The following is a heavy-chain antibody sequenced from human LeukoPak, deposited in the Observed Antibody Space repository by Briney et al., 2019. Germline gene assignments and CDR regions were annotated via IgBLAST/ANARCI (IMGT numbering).Heavy chain of an antibody. CDR1: GYTFTSYY. J-gene: IGHJ4*02. CDR3: AREGHLTIFGAGRGYYFDY. Sequence: GASVKVSCKASGYTFTSYYMHWVRQAPGQGLEWMVIINPSGGSTSYAQKFQGRVTMTRDTSTSTVYMELSSLRSEDTAVYYCAREGHLTIFGAGRGYYFDYWGQGTLVTVSS. CDR2: INPSGGST. D-gene: IGHD3-3*01. V-gene: IGHV1-46*01.